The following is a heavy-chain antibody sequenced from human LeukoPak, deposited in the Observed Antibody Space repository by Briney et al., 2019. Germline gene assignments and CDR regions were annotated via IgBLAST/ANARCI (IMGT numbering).Heavy chain of an antibody. CDR3: AREGGDGYIEY. Sequence: AGSLRLSCAASGFSLSDYYMSWIRQAPGKGLEWVSYISGSFGTIYYGDSVKGRFTVSRDNAKNSLYLQMNSLRAEDTAVYFCAREGGDGYIEYWGQGTLVTVSS. J-gene: IGHJ4*02. V-gene: IGHV3-11*01. D-gene: IGHD3-16*01. CDR1: GFSLSDYY. CDR2: ISGSFGTI.